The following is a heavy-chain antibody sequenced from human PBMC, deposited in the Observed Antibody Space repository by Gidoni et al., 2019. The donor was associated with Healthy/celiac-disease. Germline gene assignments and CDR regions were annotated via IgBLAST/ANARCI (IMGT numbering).Heavy chain of an antibody. CDR1: GFTFSSYA. CDR2: ISCSGGST. Sequence: EMQLLESGGGWVQPGGSMRLSCAASGFTFSSYAMSWVRQAPGKGLAWVSDISCSGGSTYYADSVKGRFTISRDKPKNTLYLQINSLRAEDTAVYYCANDRGYSGYDFDYWGQGTLVTVSS. J-gene: IGHJ4*02. V-gene: IGHV3-23*01. D-gene: IGHD5-12*01. CDR3: ANDRGYSGYDFDY.